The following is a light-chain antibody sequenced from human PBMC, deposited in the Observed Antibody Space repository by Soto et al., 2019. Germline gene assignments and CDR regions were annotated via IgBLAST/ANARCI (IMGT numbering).Light chain of an antibody. Sequence: EIVMTQSPATLSVSPGETVTLSCRASESLSSFLAWYQQKPGQAPRLLIYGASTKATGVPARFSGSGSATDFTLTISGLQSDDFAVYYCQTHNDWPFAFGQGTKLEV. CDR3: QTHNDWPFA. CDR2: GAS. V-gene: IGKV3-15*01. CDR1: ESLSSF. J-gene: IGKJ2*01.